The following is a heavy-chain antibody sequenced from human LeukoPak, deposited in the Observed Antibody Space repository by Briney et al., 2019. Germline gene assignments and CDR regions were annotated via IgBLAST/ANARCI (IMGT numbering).Heavy chain of an antibody. CDR1: GYTFTGYY. J-gene: IGHJ4*02. CDR3: ARSSRYDIWTGYPY. CDR2: INANSDGT. V-gene: IGHV1-2*02. D-gene: IGHD3-9*01. Sequence: ASVKVSCKASGYTFTGYYMHWVRQAPGQGLEWMGWINANSDGTNYAQKFQGRVTMTRDTSISTAYMELSRLRSDDTAVYYCARSSRYDIWTGYPYWGQGTLVTVSP.